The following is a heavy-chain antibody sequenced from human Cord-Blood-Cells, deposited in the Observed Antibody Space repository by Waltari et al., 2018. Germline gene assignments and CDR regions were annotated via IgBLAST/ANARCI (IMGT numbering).Heavy chain of an antibody. Sequence: QVQLVQSGAEVKKPGASAKVSCTASGSTFTSYYMHWVRQAPGQGLEWMGIINPSGGSTSYAQKFQGRVTMTRDTSTSTVYMELSSLRSEDTAVYYCARGSVDYDWFDPWGQGTLVTVSS. CDR3: ARGSVDYDWFDP. CDR1: GSTFTSYY. CDR2: INPSGGST. J-gene: IGHJ5*02. V-gene: IGHV1-46*01. D-gene: IGHD4-17*01.